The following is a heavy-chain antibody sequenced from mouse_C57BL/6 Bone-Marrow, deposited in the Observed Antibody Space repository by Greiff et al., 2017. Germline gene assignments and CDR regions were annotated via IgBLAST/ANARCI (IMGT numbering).Heavy chain of an antibody. Sequence: EVMLVEPGGGLVKPGGSLKLSCAASGFTFSDYGMHWVRQAPEKGLEWVAYISSGSSSIYYADTVKGRFTISRDNAKNTLFLQMTSLRSEDTAMYYSARQGTTEAMDYWGQGTSVTVSS. CDR2: ISSGSSSI. V-gene: IGHV5-17*01. J-gene: IGHJ4*01. CDR1: GFTFSDYG. CDR3: ARQGTTEAMDY. D-gene: IGHD1-1*01.